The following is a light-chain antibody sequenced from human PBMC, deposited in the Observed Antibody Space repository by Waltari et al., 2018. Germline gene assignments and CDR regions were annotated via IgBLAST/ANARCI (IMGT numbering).Light chain of an antibody. CDR1: SSNIGAGYD. Sequence: QSVLTQPPSVSGAPGQRVTISCTGSSSNIGAGYDVHWYQQLPGTAPKLLIYGHNTRPPGVPDRFSGSNSGTSASLAITGLQAEDEADYYCQSYDSSLSGSVFGGGTKLTVL. J-gene: IGLJ2*01. V-gene: IGLV1-40*01. CDR2: GHN. CDR3: QSYDSSLSGSV.